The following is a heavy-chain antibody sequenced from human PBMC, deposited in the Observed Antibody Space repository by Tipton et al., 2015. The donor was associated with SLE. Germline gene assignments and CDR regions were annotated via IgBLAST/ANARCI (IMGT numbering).Heavy chain of an antibody. D-gene: IGHD6-13*01. V-gene: IGHV4-30-2*01. CDR2: IYHSGST. Sequence: TLSLTCAVSGGSISSGGYSWSWIRQPPGKGLEWIGYIYHSGSTYYNPSLKSRVTISVDTSKNQFSLKLSSVTAADTAVYYCARVDGHSSSGRRRFDYWGHGTLVTVAS. CDR3: ARVDGHSSSGRRRFDY. CDR1: GGSISSGGYS. J-gene: IGHJ4*01.